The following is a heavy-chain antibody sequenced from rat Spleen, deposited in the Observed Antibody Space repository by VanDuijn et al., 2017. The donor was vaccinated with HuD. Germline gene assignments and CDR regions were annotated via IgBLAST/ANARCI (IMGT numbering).Heavy chain of an antibody. CDR3: TRDSGSYYFDY. CDR1: GFTFSDYG. J-gene: IGHJ2*01. V-gene: IGHV5-29*01. D-gene: IGHD4-3*01. Sequence: EVQLVESGGGLVQPGRSLKLSCAASGFTFSDYGMAWVRQAPKKGLEWVATIIYDGSRTFYRDSVKGRFTNSRDNAKSTLYLQMDSLRSEDTATYYCTRDSGSYYFDYWGQGVMVTVSS. CDR2: IIYDGSRT.